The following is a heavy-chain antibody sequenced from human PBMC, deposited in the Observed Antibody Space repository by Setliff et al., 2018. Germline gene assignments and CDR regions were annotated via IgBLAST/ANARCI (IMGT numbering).Heavy chain of an antibody. J-gene: IGHJ4*02. V-gene: IGHV4-61*09. Sequence: SETLSLTCTVSGGSISEANYYWSWIRQPAGKGLEWIGHIYTRGSTNYNPSLRSRVTISVDMSKNQFSLKLNSVTAADTAVYYCARGINTVSWTPKYWGQGTLVTVSS. D-gene: IGHD2-2*02. CDR2: IYTRGST. CDR1: GGSISEANYY. CDR3: ARGINTVSWTPKY.